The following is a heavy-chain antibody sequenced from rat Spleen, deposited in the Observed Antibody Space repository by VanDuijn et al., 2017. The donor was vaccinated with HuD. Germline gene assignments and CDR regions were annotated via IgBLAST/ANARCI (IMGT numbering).Heavy chain of an antibody. V-gene: IGHV3-1*01. J-gene: IGHJ2*01. CDR2: IGYSGST. D-gene: IGHD1-7*01. CDR3: ARHGGEDYFDY. CDR1: GYYITSTY. Sequence: EVQLQESGPGLVKPLQSLSLTCSVTGYYITSTYWGWIRKFPENKMEWKGYIGYSGSTGYNPSLKNRNSITRDTSKNQFFLQLNSVTTEDTATYYCARHGGEDYFDYWGQGVMVTVSS.